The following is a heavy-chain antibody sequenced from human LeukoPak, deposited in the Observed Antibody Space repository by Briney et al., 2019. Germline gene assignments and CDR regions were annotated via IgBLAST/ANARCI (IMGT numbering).Heavy chain of an antibody. CDR2: INSDGSNT. Sequence: PGGSLRLSCAASGFTFSSYWMHWVRQAPGKGLVWVSRINSDGSNTDYADSVKGRITISRDNAKNTLFLQMNSLRDEDTAVYYCARGQYGGYGSIGDYWGQGTLVTVSS. CDR3: ARGQYGGYGSIGDY. V-gene: IGHV3-74*01. CDR1: GFTFSSYW. J-gene: IGHJ4*02. D-gene: IGHD5-12*01.